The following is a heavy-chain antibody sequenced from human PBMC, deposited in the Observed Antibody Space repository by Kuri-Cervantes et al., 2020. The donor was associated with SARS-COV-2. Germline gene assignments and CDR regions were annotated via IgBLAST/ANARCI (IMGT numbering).Heavy chain of an antibody. D-gene: IGHD2-2*02. Sequence: GESLKISCAASGFTFSSYSMNWVRQAPGKGLEWVSSISSSSSYIYYADSVKGRFTISRDNSKNTLYLQMNSLRAEDTAVYYCARGAYCSSTSCYNENYFDYWGQGTLVTVSS. CDR2: ISSSSSYI. J-gene: IGHJ4*02. V-gene: IGHV3-21*04. CDR3: ARGAYCSSTSCYNENYFDY. CDR1: GFTFSSYS.